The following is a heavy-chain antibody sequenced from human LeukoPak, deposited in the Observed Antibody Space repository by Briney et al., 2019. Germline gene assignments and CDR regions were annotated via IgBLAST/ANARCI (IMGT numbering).Heavy chain of an antibody. CDR2: IIPIVGTT. D-gene: IGHD3-22*01. Sequence: ASVKVSCKASGYTFTSYDINWVRQAPGQGLEWMGGIIPIVGTTNYAQMFQGRVTITADESTSTAYMELSSLRSEDTAVYYCARGGYYYDSSGYSHLPDYWGQGTLVTVSA. V-gene: IGHV1-69*13. CDR1: GYTFTSYD. J-gene: IGHJ4*02. CDR3: ARGGYYYDSSGYSHLPDY.